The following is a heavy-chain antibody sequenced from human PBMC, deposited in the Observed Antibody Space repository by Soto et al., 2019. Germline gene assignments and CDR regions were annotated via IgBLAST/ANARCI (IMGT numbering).Heavy chain of an antibody. V-gene: IGHV3-23*01. D-gene: IGHD5-18*01. Sequence: GGSLRLSCASSGFTFSSYAMSLVRQAPGKGLEWVSAISGSGGSTYYADSVKGRFTISRDNSKNTLYLQMNSLRAEDTAVYYCAKDGIQLWYNWFDPWGQGTLVTVSS. CDR2: ISGSGGST. CDR3: AKDGIQLWYNWFDP. CDR1: GFTFSSYA. J-gene: IGHJ5*02.